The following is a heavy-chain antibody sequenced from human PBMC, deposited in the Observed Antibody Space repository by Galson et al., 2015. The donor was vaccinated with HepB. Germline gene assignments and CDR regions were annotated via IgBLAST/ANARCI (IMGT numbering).Heavy chain of an antibody. CDR1: DYTFTSYG. V-gene: IGHV1-18*01. D-gene: IGHD3-22*01. Sequence: SVKVSCKASDYTFTSYGISWVRQAPGQGLEWMGWISGDNGNTNYAQRFQGRVTMTTDTSTHTAYMELRSLRSDDTAVYYCARFGAADGYYYDSAGYYHLAGSAFDIWGQGTMVTVSS. J-gene: IGHJ3*02. CDR3: ARFGAADGYYYDSAGYYHLAGSAFDI. CDR2: ISGDNGNT.